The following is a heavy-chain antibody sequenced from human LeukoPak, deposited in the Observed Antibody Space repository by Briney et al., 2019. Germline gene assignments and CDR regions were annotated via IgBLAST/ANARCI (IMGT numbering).Heavy chain of an antibody. Sequence: GGSLRLSCAASGFTFSNAWMSWVRQAPGKGLEWVGRIKSKTDCGTTDYVAPVKGRFTISRDDSKNTLYLQMNSLKTEDTAVYYCARLRGRYNWNDEGYWGQGTLVTVSS. CDR3: ARLRGRYNWNDEGY. D-gene: IGHD1-20*01. V-gene: IGHV3-15*01. CDR2: IKSKTDCGTT. CDR1: GFTFSNAW. J-gene: IGHJ4*02.